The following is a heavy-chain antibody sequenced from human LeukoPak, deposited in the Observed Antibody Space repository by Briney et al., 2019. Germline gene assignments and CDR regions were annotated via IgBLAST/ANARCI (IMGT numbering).Heavy chain of an antibody. D-gene: IGHD2-15*01. J-gene: IGHJ4*02. Sequence: GGTLRLSCAASGFTFSSYGMHWVRQAPGKGLEWVAFIRYDGSNKYYADSVKRRFNISRDNSKNTPYLQMNSLRAEDTAVYYCAKEFYCSGGSCPFDXXGQGTLVTV. CDR2: IRYDGSNK. CDR3: AKEFYCSGGSCPFDX. V-gene: IGHV3-30*02. CDR1: GFTFSSYG.